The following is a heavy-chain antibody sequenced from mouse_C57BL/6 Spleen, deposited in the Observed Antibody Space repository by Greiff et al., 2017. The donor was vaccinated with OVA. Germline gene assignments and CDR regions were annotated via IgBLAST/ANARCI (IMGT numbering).Heavy chain of an antibody. CDR2: IYPSDSET. CDR1: GYTFTSYW. D-gene: IGHD2-4*01. V-gene: IGHV1-61*01. CDR3: ARGYDYEGFAY. Sequence: QGKRQQPGAELVRPGSSVKLSCKASGYTFTSYWMDWVKQRPGQGLEWIGNIYPSDSETHYNQKFKDKATLTVDKSSSTAYMQLSSLTSEDSAVYYCARGYDYEGFAYWGQGTLVTVSA. J-gene: IGHJ3*01.